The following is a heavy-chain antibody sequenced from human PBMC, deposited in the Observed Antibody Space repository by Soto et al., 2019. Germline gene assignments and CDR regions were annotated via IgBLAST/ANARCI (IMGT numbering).Heavy chain of an antibody. CDR2: IIPLFGTP. V-gene: IGHV1-69*01. J-gene: IGHJ4*02. CDR1: GGTFSNGA. CDR3: ANERVGEMVTGGYFDY. Sequence: QVQLVQSGAEVKRPGSSVKVSCKISGGTFSNGAFSWVRQAPGQGLEWMGGIIPLFGTPSYAQKFQGRVTVTADESSSTVYMELSSLTSEDTAIYYCANERVGEMVTGGYFDYLGQGTLVSVSS. D-gene: IGHD3-10*01.